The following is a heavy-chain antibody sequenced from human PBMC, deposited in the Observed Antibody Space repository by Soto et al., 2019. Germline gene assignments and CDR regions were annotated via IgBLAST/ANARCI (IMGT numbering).Heavy chain of an antibody. D-gene: IGHD3-10*01. V-gene: IGHV3-23*01. J-gene: IGHJ6*04. CDR3: AKAYGSGTLYSDV. Sequence: PGGSLRLSCAASGFAFNSYAMTWVRQTPGKGLEWVATITGTSFSTNYADSVKGRFTISRDNSNNTLYLQMNSLRADDTAVYYCAKAYGSGTLYSDVWGKGATVTVSS. CDR1: GFAFNSYA. CDR2: ITGTSFST.